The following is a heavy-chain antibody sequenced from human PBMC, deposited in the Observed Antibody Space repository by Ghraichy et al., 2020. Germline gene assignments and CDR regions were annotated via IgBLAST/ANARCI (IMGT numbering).Heavy chain of an antibody. CDR3: AALGYCTTTSCPQAY. CDR1: GFTFSSYA. Sequence: GESLNISCAASGFTFSSYAMGWVRQAPGKGLEWVSAITDSGGTTFYPDSVKGRFTISRDNSKNTLFLQMNSLRAEDTAVYYCAALGYCTTTSCPQAYWGQGTLVTVSS. J-gene: IGHJ4*02. D-gene: IGHD2-2*01. V-gene: IGHV3-23*01. CDR2: ITDSGGTT.